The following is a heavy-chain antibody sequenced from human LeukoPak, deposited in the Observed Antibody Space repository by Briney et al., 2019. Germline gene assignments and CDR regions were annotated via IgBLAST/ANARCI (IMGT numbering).Heavy chain of an antibody. CDR3: ARPLGMAGGATDC. CDR1: GFTFNNYA. J-gene: IGHJ4*02. Sequence: GGSLRLSCAASGFTFNNYAMTWVRQAPGKGLEWVSGISISGGSTYYADSVKGRFTISRDNSKNTLYLQMNNLRVEDTAIYYCARPLGMAGGATDCWGRGTLVTVSS. CDR2: ISISGGST. V-gene: IGHV3-23*01. D-gene: IGHD6-19*01.